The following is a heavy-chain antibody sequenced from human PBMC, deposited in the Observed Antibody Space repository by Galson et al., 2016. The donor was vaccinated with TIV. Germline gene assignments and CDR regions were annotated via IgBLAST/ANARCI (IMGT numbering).Heavy chain of an antibody. CDR2: ISRDRSDK. V-gene: IGHV3-33*01. J-gene: IGHJ4*02. CDR3: ARQWQSYYLDY. CDR1: GFTFGSYG. Sequence: SLRLSCAAYGFTFGSYGMHWVRQAPGKGLEWVAMISRDRSDKYYGDSVKGRFTISRDNSKNNLYLQMNSLTAEDTAVYYCARQWQSYYLDYWGQGTLVTVSS. D-gene: IGHD6-19*01.